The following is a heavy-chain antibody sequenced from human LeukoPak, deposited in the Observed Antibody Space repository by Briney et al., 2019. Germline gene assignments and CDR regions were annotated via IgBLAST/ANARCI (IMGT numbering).Heavy chain of an antibody. Sequence: PSETLSLTCTVSGGPIGSFYWSWIQQPPGKGLEWIGYIYYDGSANYNPSLKSRLTISIDTSKSRFSLNLSSVTAADTAVYYCATLIGNFDYWGQGTLVTVSS. J-gene: IGHJ4*02. V-gene: IGHV4-59*01. CDR3: ATLIGNFDY. CDR2: IYYDGSA. CDR1: GGPIGSFY. D-gene: IGHD3-22*01.